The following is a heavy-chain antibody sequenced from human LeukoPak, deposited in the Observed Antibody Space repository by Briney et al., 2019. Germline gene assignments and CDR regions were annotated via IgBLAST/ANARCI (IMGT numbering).Heavy chain of an antibody. CDR2: INHSGST. D-gene: IGHD3-10*01. CDR1: DESFSGYY. V-gene: IGHV4-34*01. J-gene: IGHJ4*02. Sequence: PSETLSLTCAVSDESFSGYYWSWIRQSPGKGLEWIGDINHSGSTDYNPSLRSRVTISVDTSKSQFSLILTSVTAADTALHYCARHLMVRGARTYYFDYWGQGSLVTVSS. CDR3: ARHLMVRGARTYYFDY.